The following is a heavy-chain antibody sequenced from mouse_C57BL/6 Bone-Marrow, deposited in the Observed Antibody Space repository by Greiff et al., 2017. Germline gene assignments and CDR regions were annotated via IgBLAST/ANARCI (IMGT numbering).Heavy chain of an antibody. J-gene: IGHJ1*03. CDR2: IDPENGDT. CDR1: GFNIKDDY. D-gene: IGHD1-1*01. V-gene: IGHV14-4*01. CDR3: TTGITTVVAGGGYWYFDV. Sequence: EVKLMESGAELVRPGASVKLSCTASGFNIKDDYMPWVKQRPEQGLEWIGWIDPENGDTEYASKFQGKATITADTSSHTADLQLSRLTSEDTAVYYCTTGITTVVAGGGYWYFDVWGTGTTVTVSS.